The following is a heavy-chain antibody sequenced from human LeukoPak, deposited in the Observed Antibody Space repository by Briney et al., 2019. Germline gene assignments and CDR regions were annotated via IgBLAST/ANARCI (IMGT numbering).Heavy chain of an antibody. CDR1: GFTFSNYV. CDR2: ISYDGSNK. Sequence: GVSLRLSCAASGFTFSNYVIHWVRQAPGKGLEWVAVISYDGSNKYYADSVKGRFTISRDNAKNSLYLQMNSLRAEDTAVYYCAELGITMIGGVWGKGTTVTISS. CDR3: AELGITMIGGV. D-gene: IGHD3-10*02. V-gene: IGHV3-30-3*01. J-gene: IGHJ6*04.